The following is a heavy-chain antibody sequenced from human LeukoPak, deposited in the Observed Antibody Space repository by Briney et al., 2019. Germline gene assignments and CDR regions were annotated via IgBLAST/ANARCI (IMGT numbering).Heavy chain of an antibody. Sequence: GGSLRLSCAASGFTFSSYEMNWVRQAPGKGLEWVSYISSSGSTIYYADSVKGRFTISRDNSKNTLYLQMNSLRAEDTAVYYCARDASYGPRYYYYYMDVWGKGTTVTVSS. V-gene: IGHV3-48*03. CDR1: GFTFSSYE. CDR2: ISSSGSTI. CDR3: ARDASYGPRYYYYYMDV. J-gene: IGHJ6*03. D-gene: IGHD3-10*01.